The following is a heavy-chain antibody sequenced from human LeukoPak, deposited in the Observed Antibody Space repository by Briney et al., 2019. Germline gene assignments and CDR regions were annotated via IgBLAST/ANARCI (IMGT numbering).Heavy chain of an antibody. CDR3: ARDDYGDLQYFEN. CDR1: GYTFTDYF. D-gene: IGHD4-17*01. Sequence: ASVEVSCKASGYTFTDYFLHWVRQAPGQGLEWMGWINPNNGGALHAQKFQGRVTMTRDSSISTAYMELNGLMSDDTAVYFCARDDYGDLQYFENWGQGTLVTVSS. J-gene: IGHJ4*02. V-gene: IGHV1-2*02. CDR2: INPNNGGA.